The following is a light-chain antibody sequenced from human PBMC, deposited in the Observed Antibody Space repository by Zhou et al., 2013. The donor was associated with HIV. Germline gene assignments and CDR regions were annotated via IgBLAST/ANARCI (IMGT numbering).Light chain of an antibody. CDR1: QNIYHW. Sequence: DVLMTQSPSTLSASVGDRVTITCRASQNIYHWLAWYQQKPGKAPKLLIYKASYLESGVPSRFSGSGSGTEFTLTISNLQPDDFATYYCQQYSDYITFGQGTRLDIK. CDR3: QQYSDYIT. CDR2: KAS. J-gene: IGKJ5*01. V-gene: IGKV1-5*03.